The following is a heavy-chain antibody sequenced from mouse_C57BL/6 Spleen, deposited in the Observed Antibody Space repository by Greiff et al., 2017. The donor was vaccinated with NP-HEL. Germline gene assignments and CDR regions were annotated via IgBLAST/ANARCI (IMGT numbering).Heavy chain of an antibody. Sequence: EVQLQQSGPELVKPGASVKIPCKASGYTFTDYNMDWVKQSHGKSLEWIGDINPNNGGTIYNQKFKGKATLTVDKSSSTAYMELRSLTSEDTAVYYCARGNYSNSYWYFDVWGTGTTVTVSS. V-gene: IGHV1-18*01. CDR2: INPNNGGT. CDR3: ARGNYSNSYWYFDV. D-gene: IGHD2-5*01. CDR1: GYTFTDYN. J-gene: IGHJ1*03.